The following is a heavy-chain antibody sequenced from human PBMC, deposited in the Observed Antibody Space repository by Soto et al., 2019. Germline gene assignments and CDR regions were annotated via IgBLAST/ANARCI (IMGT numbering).Heavy chain of an antibody. CDR3: ANRCCLGDALHI. CDR1: GFSLSTYD. CDR2: INHRGDSK. D-gene: IGHD4-17*01. J-gene: IGHJ3*02. V-gene: IGHV3-23*01. Sequence: GGSLRLSCAASGFSLSTYDMDWVRQAPGKGLEWVATINHRGDSKFYAASVEGRFTISRDNSKDTVYLQMSSLEAGDTAVYYCANRCCLGDALHIWGQGTVVTVSS.